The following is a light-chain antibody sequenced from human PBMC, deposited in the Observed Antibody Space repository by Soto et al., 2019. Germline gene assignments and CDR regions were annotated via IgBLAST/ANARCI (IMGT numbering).Light chain of an antibody. CDR2: AAS. CDR3: QQYYNWHRT. V-gene: IGKV1D-16*01. CDR1: QSIISW. Sequence: DIQMTQSPSSLSASIGDRVTITCRASQSIISWLAWYQQKPGKAPKLLIYAASSLQSGVPSRFSGSGSGTEFTLTISSLQPEDFAVYYCQQYYNWHRTFGQGTKVDI. J-gene: IGKJ1*01.